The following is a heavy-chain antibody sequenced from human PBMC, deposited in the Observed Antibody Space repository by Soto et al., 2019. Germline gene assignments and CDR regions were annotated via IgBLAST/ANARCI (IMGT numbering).Heavy chain of an antibody. V-gene: IGHV3-64*04. CDR3: ARDLSGPLDY. CDR1: GFTFSYYA. J-gene: IGHJ4*02. CDR2: ISSNGGST. Sequence: GSLRLSCSDSGFTFSYYAMHWVRQAPGKGLEYLSGISSNGGSTYYADSVKGRFTISRDNTQNTLFLQMNSLRPEDTAVYYCARDLSGPLDYWGQGTPVTVSS.